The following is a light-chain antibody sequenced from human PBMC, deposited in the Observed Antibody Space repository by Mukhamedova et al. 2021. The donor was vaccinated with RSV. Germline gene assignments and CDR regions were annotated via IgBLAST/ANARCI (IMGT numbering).Light chain of an antibody. Sequence: GTGSDVGGYNFVSWNQHHPGKAPKLMIFDVSRRPSGVSNRFSGSKSGNTASLTISGLQAEDEADYYCSSYTTISTLFGGGTKLTVL. V-gene: IGLV2-14*03. CDR2: DVS. J-gene: IGLJ2*01. CDR1: GSDVGGYNF. CDR3: SSYTTISTL.